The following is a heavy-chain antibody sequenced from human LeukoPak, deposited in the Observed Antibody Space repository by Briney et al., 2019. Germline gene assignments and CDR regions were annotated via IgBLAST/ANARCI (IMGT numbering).Heavy chain of an antibody. Sequence: PGGSPRLSCAASGFTFSSYWMHWVRQAPGKGLVWVSRINSDGSSTSYADSVKGRFTISRDNAKNTLYLQMNSLRAEDTAVYYCARDLESRDGYYYYYYGMDVWGQGTTVTVSS. V-gene: IGHV3-74*01. CDR2: INSDGSST. J-gene: IGHJ6*02. CDR1: GFTFSSYW. D-gene: IGHD5-24*01. CDR3: ARDLESRDGYYYYYYGMDV.